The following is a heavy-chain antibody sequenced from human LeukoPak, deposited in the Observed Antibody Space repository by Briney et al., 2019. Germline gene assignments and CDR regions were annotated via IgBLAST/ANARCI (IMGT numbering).Heavy chain of an antibody. CDR3: AIRDYGDYWYYFDY. D-gene: IGHD4-17*01. J-gene: IGHJ4*02. Sequence: GASVKVSCKASGYTFTVYYMHWVRQAPGQGLEWMGWINPNSGGTNYAQKFQGRVTMTRDTSISTAYMELSRLRSDDTAVYYCAIRDYGDYWYYFDYWGQGTLVTVSS. V-gene: IGHV1-2*02. CDR2: INPNSGGT. CDR1: GYTFTVYY.